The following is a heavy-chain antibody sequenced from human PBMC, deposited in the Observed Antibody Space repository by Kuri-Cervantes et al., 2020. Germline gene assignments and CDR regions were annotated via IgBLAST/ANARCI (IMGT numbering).Heavy chain of an antibody. CDR1: GFSFSNYV. V-gene: IGHV3-15*01. J-gene: IGHJ6*03. D-gene: IGHD1-14*01. CDR2: IKSKTDGGTT. CDR3: TTDLDHNYYYYYMDV. Sequence: GGSLRLSCAASGFSFSNYVMHWVRQAPGKGLEWVGRIKSKTDGGTTDYAAPVKGRFTISRDDSKNTLYLQMNSLKTEDTAVYYCTTDLDHNYYYYYMDVWGKGTTVTVSS.